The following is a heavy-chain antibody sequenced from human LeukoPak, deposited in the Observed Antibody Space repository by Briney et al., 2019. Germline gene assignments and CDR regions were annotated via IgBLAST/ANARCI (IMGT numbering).Heavy chain of an antibody. CDR2: VFDSGST. D-gene: IGHD4-23*01. Sequence: PSETLSLTCTVSGGSISRTSYYWDWIRQPPGKGLEWIGNVFDSGSTHYNPSLKSRVTISVDKSKNQFSLRLSSVTAADTAVYYCARSGNSWYFDLWGRGTLVTVSS. CDR3: ARSGNSWYFDL. J-gene: IGHJ2*01. V-gene: IGHV4-39*07. CDR1: GGSISRTSYY.